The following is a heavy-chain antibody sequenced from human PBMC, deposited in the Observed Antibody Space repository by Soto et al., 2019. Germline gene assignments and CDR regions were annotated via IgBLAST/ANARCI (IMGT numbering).Heavy chain of an antibody. CDR2: IYYSGST. J-gene: IGHJ5*02. CDR3: ARDLVAATSATENNWFDP. Sequence: SETLSLTCTVSGGSISSGDYYWSWIRQPPGKGLEWIGYIYYSGSTYYNPSLKSRVTISVDTSKNQFSLKLSSVSAADTAVYYCARDLVAATSATENNWFDPWGEGTLVTVSS. V-gene: IGHV4-30-4*01. CDR1: GGSISSGDYY. D-gene: IGHD2-15*01.